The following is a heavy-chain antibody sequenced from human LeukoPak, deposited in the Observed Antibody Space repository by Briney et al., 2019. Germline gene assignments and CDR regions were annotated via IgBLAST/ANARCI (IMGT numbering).Heavy chain of an antibody. J-gene: IGHJ4*02. CDR1: GGTFSSYA. V-gene: IGHV1-69*13. CDR2: IIPIFGTA. CDR3: ASVLLWFGELMDY. Sequence: GASVKVSCKASGGTFSSYAISWVRQAPGQGLEWMGGIIPIFGTANYAQKFQGRVTITADESTSTAYMELSSLRSEDTAVYYCASVLLWFGELMDYWGQGTLVTVSS. D-gene: IGHD3-10*01.